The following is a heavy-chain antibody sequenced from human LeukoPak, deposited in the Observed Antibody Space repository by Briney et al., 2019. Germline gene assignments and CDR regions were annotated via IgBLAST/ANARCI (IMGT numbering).Heavy chain of an antibody. CDR2: ITSRSNTI. D-gene: IGHD3-3*01. CDR1: GFTFSSYS. J-gene: IGHJ4*02. Sequence: GGSLRLSCAASGFTFSSYSMNWVRQAPGKGLEWVSYITSRSNTIHYADSVKGRFTISRDNTQNSLYLQMNSLRVEDTAVFYCARDQYDTWSRRGNFDSWGQGTLVIVSS. V-gene: IGHV3-48*04. CDR3: ARDQYDTWSRRGNFDS.